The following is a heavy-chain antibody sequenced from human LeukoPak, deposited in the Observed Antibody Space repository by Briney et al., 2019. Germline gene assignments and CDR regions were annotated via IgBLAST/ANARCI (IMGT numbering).Heavy chain of an antibody. CDR1: GGSISSYY. V-gene: IGHV4-59*12. CDR2: IYYSGST. D-gene: IGHD5-18*01. J-gene: IGHJ5*02. CDR3: ARYSYADWFDP. Sequence: SETLSLTCTVSGGSISSYYWSWIRQPPGKGLEWIGYIYYSGSTNYNPSLKSRVTISVDTSKNQFSLKLSSVTAADTAVYYCARYSYADWFDPWGQGTLVTVS.